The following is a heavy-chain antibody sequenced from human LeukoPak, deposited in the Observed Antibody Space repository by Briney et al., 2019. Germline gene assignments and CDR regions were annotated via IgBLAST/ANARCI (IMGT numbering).Heavy chain of an antibody. J-gene: IGHJ4*02. Sequence: GGSLRLSCAASGFSFSNYWMSWVRQAPGKGLEWVANIKQDGSEQYCVDSVKGRFTISRDNAKNSLYLQMNGLRAEDTAVYYCARDYAAVAANWGQGTLVTVSS. CDR3: ARDYAAVAAN. D-gene: IGHD6-19*01. CDR2: IKQDGSEQ. CDR1: GFSFSNYW. V-gene: IGHV3-7*01.